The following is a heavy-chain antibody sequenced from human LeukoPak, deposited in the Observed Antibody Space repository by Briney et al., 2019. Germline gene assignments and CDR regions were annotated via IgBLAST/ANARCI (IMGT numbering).Heavy chain of an antibody. Sequence: GGSLRLSCAVSGFTFSDYYMNWIRQAPGKGLEWVSYISSSSLTIYYADSVKGRFTISRDNAKNSLYLQMNSLRAEDTAVYYCAREAGYSSGWYASFFFDYWGQGTLVTVSS. V-gene: IGHV3-11*04. CDR1: GFTFSDYY. D-gene: IGHD6-19*01. J-gene: IGHJ4*02. CDR3: AREAGYSSGWYASFFFDY. CDR2: ISSSSLTI.